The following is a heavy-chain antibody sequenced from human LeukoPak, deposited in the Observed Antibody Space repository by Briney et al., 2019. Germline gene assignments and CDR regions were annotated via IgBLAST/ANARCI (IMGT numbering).Heavy chain of an antibody. J-gene: IGHJ6*03. CDR1: GFTFSSYG. CDR3: AKDRSGDSYYMDV. CDR2: IWYDGCNK. V-gene: IGHV3-33*06. D-gene: IGHD3-10*01. Sequence: GRSVRLSCAASGFTFSSYGMHWVRQAPGKGLEWVAVIWYDGCNKHYADSVKGRFTISRDNSKNTLYLQMNSLRAEDTAVYYCAKDRSGDSYYMDVWGKGTTVTVSS.